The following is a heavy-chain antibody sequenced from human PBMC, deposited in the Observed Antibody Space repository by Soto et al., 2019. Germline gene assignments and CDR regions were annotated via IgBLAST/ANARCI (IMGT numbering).Heavy chain of an antibody. CDR3: ARASGTGSGYYFYYYGMDV. CDR2: IYYSGST. J-gene: IGHJ6*02. CDR1: GGSISSGGYY. D-gene: IGHD3-10*01. V-gene: IGHV4-31*03. Sequence: QVQLQESGPGLVKPSQTLSLTCTVSGGSISSGGYYWSWIRQHPGKGLEWIGYIYYSGSTYYNPSLKSRVTISVDTSKNQFSLKLSSVTAADTAVYYCARASGTGSGYYFYYYGMDVWGQGTTVTVSS.